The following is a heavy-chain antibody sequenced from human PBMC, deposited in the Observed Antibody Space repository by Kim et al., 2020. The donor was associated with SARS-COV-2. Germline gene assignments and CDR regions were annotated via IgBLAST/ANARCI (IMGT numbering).Heavy chain of an antibody. CDR3: ARTGIAVAGTDAFDI. J-gene: IGHJ3*02. V-gene: IGHV3-7*01. D-gene: IGHD6-19*01. Sequence: DSVKGRFTISRDNAKNSRYLQMNSLRAEDTAVYYCARTGIAVAGTDAFDIWGQGTMVTVSS.